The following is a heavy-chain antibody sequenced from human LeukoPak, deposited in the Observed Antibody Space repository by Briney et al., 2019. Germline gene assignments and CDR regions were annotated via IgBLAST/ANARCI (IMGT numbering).Heavy chain of an antibody. CDR2: THHSGNT. CDR1: GDSVSGYY. CDR3: ARVHPSIVVVPAARFDP. D-gene: IGHD2-2*01. Sequence: SETLSLTCIVSGDSVSGYYWNWIRQPPGKGLEWIGYTHHSGNTLYNPSLKSRVTTSVDTSKNQFSLKLSPVTAADTAVYYCARVHPSIVVVPAARFDPWGQGTLVTVSS. V-gene: IGHV4-59*02. J-gene: IGHJ5*02.